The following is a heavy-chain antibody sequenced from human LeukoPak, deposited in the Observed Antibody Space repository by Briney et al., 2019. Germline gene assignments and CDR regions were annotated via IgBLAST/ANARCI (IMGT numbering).Heavy chain of an antibody. CDR2: IYYDGINK. V-gene: IGHV3-33*01. D-gene: IGHD2/OR15-2a*01. CDR3: ARDSKTRALDY. J-gene: IGHJ4*02. CDR1: GFTFSNYG. Sequence: PGGSLRLSCAASGFTFSNYGMHWVRQAPGGGLEWVAVIYYDGINKYYADSVKGRFTISRDNSKSTLYLQMNSLRDEDTAVYYCARDSKTRALDYWGQGTLVTVSS.